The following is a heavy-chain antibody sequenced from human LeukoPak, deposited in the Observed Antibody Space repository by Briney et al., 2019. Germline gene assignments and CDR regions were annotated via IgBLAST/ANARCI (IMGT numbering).Heavy chain of an antibody. Sequence: PSGTLSLTCSVSGDSISTSSYYWGWIRQPPGKGLEWIGTIYYSGSTYYNPSLTSRVTISVDTSKNQFSLELSSVTAADTAVYYCARHKDYYYSYMDVWGKGTTVTISS. V-gene: IGHV4-39*01. J-gene: IGHJ6*03. CDR2: IYYSGST. CDR1: GDSISTSSYY. CDR3: ARHKDYYYSYMDV.